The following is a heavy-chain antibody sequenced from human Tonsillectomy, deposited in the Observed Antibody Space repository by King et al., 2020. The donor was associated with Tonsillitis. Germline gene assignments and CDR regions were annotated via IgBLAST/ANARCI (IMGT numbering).Heavy chain of an antibody. CDR1: GFTFSSYD. D-gene: IGHD1-26*01. CDR3: VGATSYWYFDL. J-gene: IGHJ2*01. Sequence: VQLVESGGGLVQPGGSLRLSCAASGFTFSSYDMHWVRQATGKGLEWVSAIGTAGDTYYPGSVKGRFNISRENAKNSLYLQMKSLRGGDTAVYYCVGATSYWYFDLWGRGTLVTVSS. V-gene: IGHV3-13*01. CDR2: IGTAGDT.